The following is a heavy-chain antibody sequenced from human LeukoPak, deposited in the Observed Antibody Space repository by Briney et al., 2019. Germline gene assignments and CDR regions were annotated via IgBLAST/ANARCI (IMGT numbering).Heavy chain of an antibody. D-gene: IGHD3-22*01. CDR2: INAGNGNT. CDR3: ARDGGTGVTMIVVVISVLYYFDY. J-gene: IGHJ4*02. Sequence: ASVKVSCKASGYTFISYAMHWVRQAPGQRLEWMGWINAGNGNTKYSQKFQGRVTITRDTSASTAYMELSSLRSEDTAVYYCARDGGTGVTMIVVVISVLYYFDYWGQGTLVTVSS. V-gene: IGHV1-3*01. CDR1: GYTFISYA.